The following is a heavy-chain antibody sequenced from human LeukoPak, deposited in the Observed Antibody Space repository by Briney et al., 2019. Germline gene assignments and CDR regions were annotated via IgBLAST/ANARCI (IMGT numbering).Heavy chain of an antibody. D-gene: IGHD3-3*01. CDR1: GGSISSSSYY. Sequence: SETLSLTCTVSGGSISSSSYYWNWIRQTPGEGLEWIGYIYYSGSTYENPSLKSRITISVDTSKNQFSLRLSSVTAADTAVYYCARAPVFAVSSFFDQWGLGTLV. CDR3: ARAPVFAVSSFFDQ. J-gene: IGHJ4*02. V-gene: IGHV4-30-4*08. CDR2: IYYSGST.